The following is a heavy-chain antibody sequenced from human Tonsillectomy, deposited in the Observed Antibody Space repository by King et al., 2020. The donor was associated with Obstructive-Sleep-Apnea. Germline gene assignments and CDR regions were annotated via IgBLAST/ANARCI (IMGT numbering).Heavy chain of an antibody. CDR3: AKAGGLLRAAVDY. J-gene: IGHJ4*02. CDR1: GFTFSSYS. D-gene: IGHD2-15*01. V-gene: IGHV3-23*04. CDR2: ISGSGGST. Sequence: VQLVESGGGLVQPGGSLRLSCAASGFTFSSYSMSWVRQAPGKGLEWVSAISGSGGSTYYADSVKGRVTISRDNSKNTRYLQMNSLRAEDTAVYYCAKAGGLLRAAVDYWGQGTLVTVSS.